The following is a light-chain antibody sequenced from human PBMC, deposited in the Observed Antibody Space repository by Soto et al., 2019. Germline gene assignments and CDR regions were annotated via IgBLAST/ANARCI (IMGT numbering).Light chain of an antibody. J-gene: IGKJ5*01. CDR2: GES. V-gene: IGKV3-20*01. Sequence: EIVLTQSPATLSLSPGERATLSCRASQTISGNYLAWYQQKPGQAPRLLIYGESNRATGIPERFSGSGSGTDFTLTISRLEPQDSAMYYRQQYVISVTFGQGTRLEIK. CDR1: QTISGNY. CDR3: QQYVISVT.